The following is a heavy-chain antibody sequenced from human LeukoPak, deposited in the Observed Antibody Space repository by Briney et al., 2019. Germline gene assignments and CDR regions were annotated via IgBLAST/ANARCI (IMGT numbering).Heavy chain of an antibody. D-gene: IGHD4-17*01. Sequence: PSETLSLTCAVSGYSINSGYWWGWIRQPPGKGLEWIGSIFHSGSTNYNPSLKSQVTISVDTSKNHFSLKLSSVTAADTAVYYCVRHFTVTTDYFDYWGQGALVTVSS. CDR1: GYSINSGYW. V-gene: IGHV4-38-2*01. CDR2: IFHSGST. CDR3: VRHFTVTTDYFDY. J-gene: IGHJ4*02.